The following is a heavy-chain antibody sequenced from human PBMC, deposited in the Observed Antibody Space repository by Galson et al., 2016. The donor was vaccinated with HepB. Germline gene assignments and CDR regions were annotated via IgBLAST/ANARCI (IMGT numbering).Heavy chain of an antibody. V-gene: IGHV3-23*01. CDR3: AKDYYYASGHNWFDP. CDR2: ISGSGDVT. Sequence: SLRLSCAGSGFIFSDYAMTWVRQAPGKGLEWVSVISGSGDVTYSADSLKGRLTISRDNSKNTLYLQINSLRVEDTAVYFCAKDYYYASGHNWFDPWGQGTLVIVSS. J-gene: IGHJ5*02. CDR1: GFIFSDYA. D-gene: IGHD3-10*01.